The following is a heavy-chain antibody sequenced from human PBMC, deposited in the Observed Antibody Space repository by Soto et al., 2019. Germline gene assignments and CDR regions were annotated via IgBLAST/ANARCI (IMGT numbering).Heavy chain of an antibody. CDR3: TLGSWSAETFDI. Sequence: QVQLVQSGAEVKKPGSSVKVSCKASGGTFSTYTVIWVRQAPGQGLEWMGRIIPMLDITNTAQSFQGRVTITAEKSTSTAYLELRTLRSDDTAIYFCTLGSWSAETFDIWGRGTMVTVSS. J-gene: IGHJ3*02. CDR1: GGTFSTYT. CDR2: IIPMLDIT. D-gene: IGHD6-13*01. V-gene: IGHV1-69*02.